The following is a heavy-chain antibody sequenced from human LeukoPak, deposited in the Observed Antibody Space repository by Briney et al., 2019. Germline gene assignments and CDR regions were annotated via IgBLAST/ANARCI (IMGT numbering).Heavy chain of an antibody. J-gene: IGHJ3*02. Sequence: GGSLRLSCAASGITFSRFWMSWVRQAPGKGLQWVANINQDGSEKHYVDSVKGRFTISRDNAENSLYLQMNSLRAEDTAVYYCAKDSSGWPSNPNAFDIWGQGTMVTVSS. V-gene: IGHV3-7*03. CDR2: INQDGSEK. D-gene: IGHD6-19*01. CDR3: AKDSSGWPSNPNAFDI. CDR1: GITFSRFW.